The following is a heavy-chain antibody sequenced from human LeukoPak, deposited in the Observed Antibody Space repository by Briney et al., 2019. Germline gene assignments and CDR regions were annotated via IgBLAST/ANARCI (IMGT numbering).Heavy chain of an antibody. J-gene: IGHJ4*02. D-gene: IGHD5-24*01. Sequence: GRSLRLSCAASGFAFSSYGMHWVRQAPGKGLEWVAVIWYDGSNKYYADSVKGRFTISRDNSKNTLYLQMNSLRAEDTAVYYYARDDWLQLLYFDYWGQGTLVTVSS. CDR2: IWYDGSNK. CDR3: ARDDWLQLLYFDY. CDR1: GFAFSSYG. V-gene: IGHV3-33*01.